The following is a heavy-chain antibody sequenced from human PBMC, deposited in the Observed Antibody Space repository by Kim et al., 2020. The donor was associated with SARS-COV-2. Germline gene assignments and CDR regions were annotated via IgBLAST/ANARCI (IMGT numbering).Heavy chain of an antibody. V-gene: IGHV3-30*18. D-gene: IGHD1-1*01. CDR2: ISYDGSNK. CDR3: AKDTGT. CDR1: GFTFSSYG. J-gene: IGHJ4*02. Sequence: GGSLRLSCAASGFTFSSYGMHWVRQAPGKGLEWVAVISYDGSNKYYADSVKGRFTISRDNSKNTLYLQMNSLRAEDTAVYYCAKDTGTWGQGTLVTVSS.